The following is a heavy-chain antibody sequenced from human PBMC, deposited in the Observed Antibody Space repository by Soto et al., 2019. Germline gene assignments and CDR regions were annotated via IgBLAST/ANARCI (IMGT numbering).Heavy chain of an antibody. CDR3: AKGQLVLFREWYGMDV. D-gene: IGHD6-6*01. CDR1: GFTFDDYA. CDR2: ISWNSGSI. Sequence: EVQLVESGGGLVQPGRSLRLSCAASGFTFDDYAMHWVRQAPGKGLEWVSGISWNSGSIGYADSVKGRFTISRDNAKNSLYLQMNSLRAEDTAVYYCAKGQLVLFREWYGMDVWGQGTTVTVSS. V-gene: IGHV3-9*01. J-gene: IGHJ6*02.